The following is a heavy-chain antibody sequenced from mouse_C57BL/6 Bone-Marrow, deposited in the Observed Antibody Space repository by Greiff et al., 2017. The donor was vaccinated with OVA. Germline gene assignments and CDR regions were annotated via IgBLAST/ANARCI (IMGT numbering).Heavy chain of an antibody. CDR1: GYTFTSYW. Sequence: QVQLQQPGAELVKPGASVKMSCKASGYTFTSYWITWVKPRPGQGLAWIGDIYPGSGSTNYNEKFKSKATLTVDTSSSTAYMQLSSLTSEDSAVDYCARRGGSSYGFAYWGQGTLVTVSA. J-gene: IGHJ3*01. CDR2: IYPGSGST. CDR3: ARRGGSSYGFAY. D-gene: IGHD1-1*01. V-gene: IGHV1-55*01.